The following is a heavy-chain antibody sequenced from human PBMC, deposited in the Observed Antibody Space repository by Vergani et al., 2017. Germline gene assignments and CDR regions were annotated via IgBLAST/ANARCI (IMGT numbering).Heavy chain of an antibody. CDR1: GGTFNSFA. D-gene: IGHD1-14*01. V-gene: IGHV1-69*01. CDR2: IVPMFGTA. Sequence: QVQLVQSGPELKTPGSSVKISCEASGGTFNSFAFTWVRQAPGQGLEWMGAIVPMFGTATYAQKFRDRVTIVADESTKTAHMEVSSLRPDDAAVYFCAREINNSFDSWGQGTLVAVSS. J-gene: IGHJ4*02. CDR3: AREINNSFDS.